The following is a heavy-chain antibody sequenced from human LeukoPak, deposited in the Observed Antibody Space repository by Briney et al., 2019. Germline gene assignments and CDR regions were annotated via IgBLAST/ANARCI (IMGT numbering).Heavy chain of an antibody. D-gene: IGHD6-13*01. CDR2: INPNSGGT. CDR1: GYTFTGYY. V-gene: IGHV1-2*02. Sequence: ASVKVSCKASGYTFTGYYMHWVRQAPGQGLEWMGWINPNSGGTNYAQKFQGRVTITRNTSISTAYMELSSLRSEDTAVYYCARGWAFDIWGQGTMVTVSS. CDR3: ARGWAFDI. J-gene: IGHJ3*02.